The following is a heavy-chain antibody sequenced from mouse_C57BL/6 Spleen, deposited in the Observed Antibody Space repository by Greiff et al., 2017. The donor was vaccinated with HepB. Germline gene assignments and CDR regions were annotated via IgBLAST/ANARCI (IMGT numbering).Heavy chain of an antibody. J-gene: IGHJ4*01. CDR3: ARGYGNYFRAMDY. CDR2: IYPGSGST. CDR1: GYTFTSYW. D-gene: IGHD2-1*01. V-gene: IGHV1-55*01. Sequence: QVQLQQSGAELVKPGASVKMSCKASGYTFTSYWITWVKQRPGQGLEWIGDIYPGSGSTNYNEKFKSKATLTVDTSSSTAYMQLSSLTSEDSAVYYCARGYGNYFRAMDYWGQGTSVTVSS.